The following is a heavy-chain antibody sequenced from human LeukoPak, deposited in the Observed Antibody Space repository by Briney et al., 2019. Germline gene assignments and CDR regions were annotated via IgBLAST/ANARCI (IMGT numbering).Heavy chain of an antibody. CDR1: GGSFSGYY. CDR3: ARRKKIRASISQLERVWFDP. CDR2: INHSGAT. D-gene: IGHD1-1*01. V-gene: IGHV4-34*01. J-gene: IGHJ5*02. Sequence: PSETLSLTCAVYGGSFSGYYWSWIRQSPGKGLEWIGEINHSGATNYNPSLKSRVTMSVDTSKNQFSLKLSSVTAADTAVYYCARRKKIRASISQLERVWFDPWGQGTLVTVSS.